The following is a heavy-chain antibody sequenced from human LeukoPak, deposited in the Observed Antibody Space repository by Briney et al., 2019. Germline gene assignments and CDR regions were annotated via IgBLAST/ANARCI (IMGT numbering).Heavy chain of an antibody. D-gene: IGHD4-11*01. CDR2: ISSSGSTI. CDR3: ARALQSNTRGFDY. Sequence: GRSLRLSCVASGFSFTSYGFYWVRQAPGKGLEWVSYISSSGSTIYYADSVKGRFTISRDNAKNSLYLQMNSLRAEDTAVYYCARALQSNTRGFDYWGQGTLVTVSS. CDR1: GFSFTSYG. J-gene: IGHJ4*02. V-gene: IGHV3-48*04.